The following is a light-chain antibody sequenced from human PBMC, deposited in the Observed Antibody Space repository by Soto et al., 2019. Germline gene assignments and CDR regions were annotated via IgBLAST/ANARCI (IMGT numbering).Light chain of an antibody. Sequence: EVVVTQSPGTLSLSPGGRHTLSCRASQSVSRSLAWYQQRPGQSPRLLMSGASMRACGVPFRFSGSGSGTSFTLTISSLEPEDFAIYFCQQNCGTPITFGLGTRVDIK. CDR1: QSVSRS. CDR2: GAS. CDR3: QQNCGTPIT. J-gene: IGKJ3*01. V-gene: IGKV3-20*01.